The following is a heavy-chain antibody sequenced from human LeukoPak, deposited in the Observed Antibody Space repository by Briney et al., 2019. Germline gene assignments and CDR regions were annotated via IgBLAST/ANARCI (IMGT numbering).Heavy chain of an antibody. D-gene: IGHD6-6*01. CDR2: ISGSGGST. CDR1: GFTFNSYG. Sequence: GGSLRLSCAASGFTFNSYGMSWVRQAPGKGLEWVSGISGSGGSTYYADSVKGRFTISRDNSKNTLYVQMNSLGAEDTAVYYCAKWKYNSSGLDDYWGQGTLVTVSS. J-gene: IGHJ4*02. CDR3: AKWKYNSSGLDDY. V-gene: IGHV3-23*01.